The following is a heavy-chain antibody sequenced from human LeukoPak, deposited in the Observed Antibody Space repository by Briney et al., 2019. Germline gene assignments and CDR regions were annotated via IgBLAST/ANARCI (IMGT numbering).Heavy chain of an antibody. CDR3: ARGVGRSGGLDYYYGMDV. CDR1: GGTFSSYA. D-gene: IGHD1-1*01. Sequence: SVKVSCKASGGTFSSYAISWARQAPGQGLEWMGRIIPIFGIANYAQKFQGRVTITADKSTSTAYMELSSLRSEDTAVYYCARGVGRSGGLDYYYGMDVWGQGTTVTVSS. CDR2: IIPIFGIA. J-gene: IGHJ6*02. V-gene: IGHV1-69*04.